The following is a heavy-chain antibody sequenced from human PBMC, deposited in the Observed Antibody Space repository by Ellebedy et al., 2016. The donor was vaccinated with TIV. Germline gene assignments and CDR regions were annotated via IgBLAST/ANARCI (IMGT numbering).Heavy chain of an antibody. CDR1: GFTFSDYY. CDR2: ISSSSSYI. V-gene: IGHV3-11*06. Sequence: GGSLRLSCAASGFTFSDYYMSWIRQAPGKGLEWVSSISSSSSYIYYADSVKGRFTISRDNAKNSLYLQMNSLRAEDTAVYYCARAISGSYLYYYGMDVWGQGTTVTVSS. D-gene: IGHD1-26*01. J-gene: IGHJ6*02. CDR3: ARAISGSYLYYYGMDV.